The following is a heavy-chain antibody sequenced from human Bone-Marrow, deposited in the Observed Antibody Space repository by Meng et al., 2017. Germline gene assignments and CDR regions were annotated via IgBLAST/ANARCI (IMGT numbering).Heavy chain of an antibody. CDR3: ARLYQLLDY. J-gene: IGHJ4*02. D-gene: IGHD2-2*01. CDR1: GYTFTSYG. Sequence: ASVKVSCKASGYTFTSYGISWVRQAPGQGLEWMGWINPNSGGTNYAQKFQGRVTMTRDTSISTAYMELSRLRSDDTAVYYCARLYQLLDYWGQGTLVTVSS. V-gene: IGHV1-2*02. CDR2: INPNSGGT.